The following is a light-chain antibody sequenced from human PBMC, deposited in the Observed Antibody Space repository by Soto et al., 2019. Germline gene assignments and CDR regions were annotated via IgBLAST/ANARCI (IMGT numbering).Light chain of an antibody. Sequence: QSVLTQPASVSGSPVQSITISCTGTSSDIGGYNFVSWYQHHPGKAPKLMIFAVSNRPSGVSNRFSGSKSGNTASLTISGLQPEDEADYFCYSYTSSSTNVFGSGTKVTVL. V-gene: IGLV2-14*01. CDR1: SSDIGGYNF. CDR3: YSYTSSSTNV. J-gene: IGLJ1*01. CDR2: AVS.